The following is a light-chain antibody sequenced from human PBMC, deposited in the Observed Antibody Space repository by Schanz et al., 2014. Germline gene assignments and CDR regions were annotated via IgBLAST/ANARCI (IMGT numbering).Light chain of an antibody. CDR3: QQYFSDPVT. CDR2: WAS. CDR1: QSVLYRSNNKND. J-gene: IGKJ4*01. V-gene: IGKV4-1*01. Sequence: DIVMTQSPDSLAVSLGERATINCKSSQSVLYRSNNKNDLAWYQQKPGQPPKLLIYWASTRHSGVPDRFSGSGSGTDFTLTISSLQAEDVAVYYCQQYFSDPVTFGGGTKVEIK.